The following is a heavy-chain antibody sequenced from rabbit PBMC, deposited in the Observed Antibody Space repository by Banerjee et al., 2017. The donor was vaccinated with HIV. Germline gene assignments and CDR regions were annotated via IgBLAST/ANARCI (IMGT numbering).Heavy chain of an antibody. CDR1: GFSFSSKYV. J-gene: IGHJ4*01. D-gene: IGHD8-1*01. V-gene: IGHV1S45*01. CDR2: INTSSGNT. Sequence: QEHLEESGGDLVKPEGSLTLTCTASGFSFSSKYVMCWVRQAPGKGLEWIGCINTSSGNTVYASWAKGRFTISKTSSTTVTLQMTSLTAADTATYFCARETGYAGGGYSFNLWGPGTLVTVS. CDR3: ARETGYAGGGYSFNL.